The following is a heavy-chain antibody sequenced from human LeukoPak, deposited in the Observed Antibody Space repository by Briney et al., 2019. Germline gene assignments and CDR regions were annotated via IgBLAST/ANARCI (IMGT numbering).Heavy chain of an antibody. J-gene: IGHJ5*02. D-gene: IGHD3-10*01. CDR2: ISAYNGNT. CDR1: GYTFTSYG. Sequence: GASVKVSCTASGYTFTSYGISWVRQAPGQGLEWMGWISAYNGNTNYAQKLQGRVTMTTDTSTSTAYMELRSLRSDDTAVYYCARSERLLRFGELTIDNWFDPWGQGTLVTVSS. V-gene: IGHV1-18*01. CDR3: ARSERLLRFGELTIDNWFDP.